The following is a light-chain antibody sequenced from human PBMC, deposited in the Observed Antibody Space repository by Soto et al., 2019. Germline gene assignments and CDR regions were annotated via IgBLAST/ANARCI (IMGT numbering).Light chain of an antibody. CDR3: QQYENLPT. Sequence: DIQMTQSPSTLSASVGDRVTITCRASQSISTWLAWYQQKPGKAPKVLIYAASTLRSGVPSRFSGSGSGTDFTLTISCLQSEDFATYYCQQYENLPTFGQGTRLEIK. V-gene: IGKV1-5*01. CDR1: QSISTW. CDR2: AAS. J-gene: IGKJ5*01.